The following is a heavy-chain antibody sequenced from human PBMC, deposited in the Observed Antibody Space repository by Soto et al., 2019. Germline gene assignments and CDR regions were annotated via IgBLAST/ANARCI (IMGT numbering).Heavy chain of an antibody. V-gene: IGHV1-18*01. D-gene: IGHD3-10*01. CDR1: GYTFTSYG. CDR2: LSAYNGNT. J-gene: IGHJ5*02. Sequence: QVQLVQSGAEVKKPGASVKVSCKASGYTFTSYGISWVRQAPGQGLEWMGWLSAYNGNTNYAQKLQGRVTMTTDTSKSTAYMYRRSVRSEDTALYNCGSYPPLLWFEEFLEKSWIDPWGQGTLVTVTS. CDR3: GSYPPLLWFEEFLEKSWIDP.